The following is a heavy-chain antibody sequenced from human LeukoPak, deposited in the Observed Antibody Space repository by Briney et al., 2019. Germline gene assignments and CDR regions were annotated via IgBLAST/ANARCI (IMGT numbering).Heavy chain of an antibody. Sequence: ASVKVSCKASEGTFSSYAISWVRQAPGQGLEWIGGIIPIFGTANYAQKFQGRVTITTDESTSTAYMELSSLRSEDTAVYYCARATTVTTVGGEDYWGQGTLVTVSS. CDR1: EGTFSSYA. V-gene: IGHV1-69*05. CDR3: ARATTVTTVGGEDY. J-gene: IGHJ4*02. CDR2: IIPIFGTA. D-gene: IGHD4-17*01.